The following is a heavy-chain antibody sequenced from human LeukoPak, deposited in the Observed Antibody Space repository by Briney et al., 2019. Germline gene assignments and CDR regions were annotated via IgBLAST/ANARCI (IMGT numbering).Heavy chain of an antibody. Sequence: GGSLRLSCAASGFTFSSYWMSGVRDSPGRALEGVANIKQDGSEKYYVDSVKSRFTISRDNAENSLYLQLNSLSAEDTAVYYCARERGWPLHYFDYWGQGTLVTVSS. D-gene: IGHD5-24*01. J-gene: IGHJ4*02. CDR1: GFTFSSYW. CDR2: IKQDGSEK. CDR3: ARERGWPLHYFDY. V-gene: IGHV3-7*04.